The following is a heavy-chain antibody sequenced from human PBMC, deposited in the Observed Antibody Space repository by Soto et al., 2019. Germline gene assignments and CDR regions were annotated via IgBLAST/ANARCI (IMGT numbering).Heavy chain of an antibody. CDR1: GGSISSGGYY. Sequence: QVQLQASGPGLVKPSQTLSLTCTVSGGSISSGGYYWSWIRQHPGKGLEWIGYIYYSGSTYYNPSLKSRVTISVDTSKNQFSLKLSSVTAADTAVYYCAGVGVSGYASLDAFDIWGQGTMVTVSS. J-gene: IGHJ3*02. CDR2: IYYSGST. V-gene: IGHV4-31*03. CDR3: AGVGVSGYASLDAFDI. D-gene: IGHD5-12*01.